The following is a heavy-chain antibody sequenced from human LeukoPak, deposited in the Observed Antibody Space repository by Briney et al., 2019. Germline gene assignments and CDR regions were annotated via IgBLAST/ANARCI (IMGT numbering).Heavy chain of an antibody. CDR1: GGTFSSYA. V-gene: IGHV1-69*04. CDR2: IIPILGIA. Sequence: KVSCKASGGTFSSYAISWVRQAPGQGLEWMGRIIPILGIANYAQKFQGRVTITADKSTSTAYMELSSLRSEDTAVYYCARDPNLIVRGENYDSSGLDWGQGTMVTVSS. J-gene: IGHJ3*01. D-gene: IGHD3-22*01. CDR3: ARDPNLIVRGENYDSSGLD.